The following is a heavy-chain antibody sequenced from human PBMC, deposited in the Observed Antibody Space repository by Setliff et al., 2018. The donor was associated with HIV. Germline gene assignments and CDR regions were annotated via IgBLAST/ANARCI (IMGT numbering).Heavy chain of an antibody. CDR2: ISYNGDNK. J-gene: IGHJ4*02. D-gene: IGHD1-1*01. Sequence: PGGSLRLPCAGFGFTLTDYAIHWVRQAPGKGLEWVAVISYNGDNKEYADSVKGRFTISRDNSKNILSLQMNSLGAEDTAVYYCANRLRGYNKLYYFDYRGQGTLVTVSS. CDR1: GFTLTDYA. V-gene: IGHV3-30*14. CDR3: ANRLRGYNKLYYFDY.